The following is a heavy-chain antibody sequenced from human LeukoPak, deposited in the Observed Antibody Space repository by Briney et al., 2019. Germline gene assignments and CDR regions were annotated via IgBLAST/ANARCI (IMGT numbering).Heavy chain of an antibody. CDR2: IYYSGST. CDR1: GGSISSSSYY. CDR3: ARGYSGSYSDY. Sequence: SETLSLTCTVSGGSISSSSYYWGWIRQPPGKGLEWIGSIYYSGSTYYNPSLKGRVTISVDTSKNQFSLKLSSVTAADTAVYYCARGYSGSYSDYWGQGTLVTVSS. D-gene: IGHD1-26*01. V-gene: IGHV4-39*07. J-gene: IGHJ4*02.